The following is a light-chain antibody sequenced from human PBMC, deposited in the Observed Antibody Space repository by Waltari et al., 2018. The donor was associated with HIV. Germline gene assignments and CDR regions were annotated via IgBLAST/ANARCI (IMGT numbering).Light chain of an antibody. J-gene: IGLJ1*01. CDR1: SSDAGGYDY. CDR2: EVS. Sequence: QSALTQPAPVSGSPRPSIPISCTGTSSDAGGYDYVPWYQQHPGKAPKLMIYEVSSRPSVVSHRFSGSKSGNTASLTISGLQAEDEADYYCSSYTSRNTHVFGTGTKVTVL. CDR3: SSYTSRNTHV. V-gene: IGLV2-14*01.